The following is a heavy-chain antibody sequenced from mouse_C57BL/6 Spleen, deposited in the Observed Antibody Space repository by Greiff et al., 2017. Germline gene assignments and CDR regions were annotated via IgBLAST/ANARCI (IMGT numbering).Heavy chain of an antibody. CDR3: ARLLRRTDFDV. CDR2: INPNNGGT. J-gene: IGHJ1*03. V-gene: IGHV1-22*01. CDR1: GYTFTDYN. Sequence: EVKLQQSGPELVKPGASVKMSCKASGYTFTDYNMHWVKQSHGKSLEWIGYINPNNGGTSYNQKFKGKATLTVNKSSSTAYMELRSLTSEDSAVYYCARLLRRTDFDVWGTGTTVTVSS. D-gene: IGHD2-12*01.